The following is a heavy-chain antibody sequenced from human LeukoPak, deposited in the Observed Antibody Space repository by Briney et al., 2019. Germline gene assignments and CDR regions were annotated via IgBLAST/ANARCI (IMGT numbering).Heavy chain of an antibody. CDR3: AYYYDSSLDY. CDR1: GYTFTGYY. D-gene: IGHD3-22*01. V-gene: IGHV1-2*02. J-gene: IGHJ4*02. Sequence: SVKLSCKPSGYTFTGYYMRWVRPVPGQGLEWIGWINPNSGGTIYAQKFEGRVTMTRDTSISTAQMGLSRLGSDDTAVYYCAYYYDSSLDYWGQGTLVTVSS. CDR2: INPNSGGT.